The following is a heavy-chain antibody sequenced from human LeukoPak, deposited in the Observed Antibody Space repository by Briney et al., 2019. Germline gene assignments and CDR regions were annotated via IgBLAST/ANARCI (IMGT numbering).Heavy chain of an antibody. J-gene: IGHJ4*02. Sequence: GGSLRLSCAASGFTFSSYSMIWVRQAPGKGLEWVSYISSSSSTIYYADSVKGRFTISRDNAKNTLFLQMNSLRGEDTAVYYCAKEVVIAAIDYWGQGTLVTVSS. V-gene: IGHV3-48*01. CDR1: GFTFSSYS. CDR3: AKEVVIAAIDY. CDR2: ISSSSSTI. D-gene: IGHD2-15*01.